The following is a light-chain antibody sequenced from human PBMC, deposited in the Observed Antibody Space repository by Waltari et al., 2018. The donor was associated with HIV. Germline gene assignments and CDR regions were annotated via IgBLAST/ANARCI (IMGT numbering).Light chain of an antibody. CDR3: SVWDDSLAGWM. CDR2: LND. CDR1: HPHIGSHN. J-gene: IGLJ3*02. Sequence: QSLLTQPPSASGTPGQRVTISSSGSHPHIGSHNVHWYQQPPGAAPKLLISLNDQRPSGVPDRFSGSKSGTSASLVISGLRSEDEADYFCSVWDDSLAGWMFGGGTRLTVL. V-gene: IGLV1-47*01.